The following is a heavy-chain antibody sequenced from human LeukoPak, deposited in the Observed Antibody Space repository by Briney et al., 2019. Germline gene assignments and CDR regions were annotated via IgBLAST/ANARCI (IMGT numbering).Heavy chain of an antibody. CDR3: ARDVGVSSGWYRHYYYGMDV. CDR2: IYYSGST. CDR1: CGSISSYY. D-gene: IGHD6-19*01. V-gene: IGHV4-59*01. J-gene: IGHJ6*02. Sequence: SETLSLTCTVSCGSISSYYWSWIRQPPGKGLEWIGYIYYSGSTNYNPSLKSRVTISVDTSKNQFSLKLSSVTAADTAVYYCARDVGVSSGWYRHYYYGMDVWGQGTTVTVSS.